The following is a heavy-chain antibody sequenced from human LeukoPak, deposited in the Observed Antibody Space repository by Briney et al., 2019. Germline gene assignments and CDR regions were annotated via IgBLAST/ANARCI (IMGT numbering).Heavy chain of an antibody. Sequence: SVKVSCKASGGTFSYYAISWVRQAPGQGLEWMGGIIPMFETADSAQKFQGRLTITADESTSTAYMELSSLRAEDTAVYYCARDLVGSHTGYSSGAWDYWGQGTLVTVSS. V-gene: IGHV1-69*01. D-gene: IGHD3-9*01. J-gene: IGHJ4*02. CDR3: ARDLVGSHTGYSSGAWDY. CDR1: GGTFSYYA. CDR2: IIPMFETA.